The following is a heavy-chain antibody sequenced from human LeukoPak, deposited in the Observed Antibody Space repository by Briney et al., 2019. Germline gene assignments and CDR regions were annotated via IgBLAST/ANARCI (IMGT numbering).Heavy chain of an antibody. Sequence: GGSLRLSCAASGFTFSSYAMSWVRQAPGKGLEWVSAISGSGGSTYYADSVKGRFTISRDNSKNTLYLQMNSLRTEDTAVYYCAKMVGLSSSTSCCFGYWGQGTLVTVSS. CDR3: AKMVGLSSSTSCCFGY. D-gene: IGHD2-2*01. J-gene: IGHJ4*02. V-gene: IGHV3-23*01. CDR2: ISGSGGST. CDR1: GFTFSSYA.